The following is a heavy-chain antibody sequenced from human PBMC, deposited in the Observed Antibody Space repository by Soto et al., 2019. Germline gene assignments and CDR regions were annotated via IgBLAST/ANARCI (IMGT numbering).Heavy chain of an antibody. D-gene: IGHD3-10*01. Sequence: SVKGRFTISRDNAQNSVYLQMNSLRAEDTAIYYCTGSFSYSESPRWGQGTLVIVSS. J-gene: IGHJ4*02. V-gene: IGHV3-48*01. CDR3: TGSFSYSESPR.